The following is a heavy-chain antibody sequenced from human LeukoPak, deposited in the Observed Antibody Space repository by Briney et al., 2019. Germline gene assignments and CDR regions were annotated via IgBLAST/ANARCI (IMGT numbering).Heavy chain of an antibody. J-gene: IGHJ4*02. CDR1: GYTFTSYY. V-gene: IGHV1-2*04. CDR3: ARDTDDYGDYVFDY. D-gene: IGHD4-17*01. CDR2: INPNSGGT. Sequence: ASVKVSCKASGYTFTSYYMHWVRQAPGQGLEWMGWINPNSGGTNYAQKFQGWVTMTRDTSISTAYMELSRLRSDDTAVYYCARDTDDYGDYVFDYWGQGTLVTVSS.